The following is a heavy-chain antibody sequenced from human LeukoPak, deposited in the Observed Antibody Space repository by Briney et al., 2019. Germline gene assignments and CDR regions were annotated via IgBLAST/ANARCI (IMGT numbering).Heavy chain of an antibody. Sequence: GGSLRLSCAASGFTFSSYGMHWVRQAPGKGLGWVAVISYDGSNKYYADSVKGRFTISRDNSKNTLYLQMNSLRAEDTAVYYCAKDLEPQLVGAADYWGQGTLVTVSS. D-gene: IGHD1-26*01. J-gene: IGHJ4*02. V-gene: IGHV3-30*18. CDR1: GFTFSSYG. CDR3: AKDLEPQLVGAADY. CDR2: ISYDGSNK.